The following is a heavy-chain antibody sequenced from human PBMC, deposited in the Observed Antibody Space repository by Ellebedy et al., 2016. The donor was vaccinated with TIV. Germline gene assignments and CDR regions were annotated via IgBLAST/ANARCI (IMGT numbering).Heavy chain of an antibody. CDR3: ARDHLRFLEWLPTNYYYYGMDV. Sequence: MPSETLSLTCTVSGGSISSYYWSWIRQPPGKGLEWIGYIYYSGSTNYNPSLKSRVTISVDTSKNQFSLKLSSVTAADTAVYYCARDHLRFLEWLPTNYYYYGMDVWGQGTTVTVSS. CDR1: GGSISSYY. V-gene: IGHV4-59*01. D-gene: IGHD3-3*01. J-gene: IGHJ6*02. CDR2: IYYSGST.